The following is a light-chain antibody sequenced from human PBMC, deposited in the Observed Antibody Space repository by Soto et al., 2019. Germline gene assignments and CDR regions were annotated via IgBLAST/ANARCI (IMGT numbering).Light chain of an antibody. J-gene: IGLJ2*01. CDR1: SSSIGAGYE. V-gene: IGLV1-40*01. CDR2: GNG. CDR3: SSFSSDTTLFV. Sequence: QSALTQPPSVSGAPGQRVTISCSGTSSSIGAGYEVHWYHQLPGTAPKLVVSGNGNRPSGVPDRLSASKSGTSASLAITGLQAEDEGHYYCSSFSSDTTLFVFGGGTKLTVL.